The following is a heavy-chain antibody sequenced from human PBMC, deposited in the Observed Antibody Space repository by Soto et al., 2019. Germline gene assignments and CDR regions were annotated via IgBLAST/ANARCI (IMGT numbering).Heavy chain of an antibody. CDR3: ARVGCTGGSCRPYSYYAMGV. V-gene: IGHV3-33*01. CDR2: IWYDGSNN. J-gene: IGHJ6*02. D-gene: IGHD2-15*01. CDR1: GFNFSTYG. Sequence: GGSLRLSCAASGFNFSTYGMQWVRQAPGKGLEWVAVIWYDGSNNYYADSVKGRFTISRDNAKNTLYLQMNSLRVEDTAVYYCARVGCTGGSCRPYSYYAMGVGGHGTTVTVSS.